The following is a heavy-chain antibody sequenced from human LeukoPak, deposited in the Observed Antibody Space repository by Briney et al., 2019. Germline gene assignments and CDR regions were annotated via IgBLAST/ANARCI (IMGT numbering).Heavy chain of an antibody. CDR2: IYYSGST. CDR3: ARGVGYCSSTSCYPGWFDP. D-gene: IGHD2-2*01. CDR1: GGSISSYY. V-gene: IGHV4-59*01. J-gene: IGHJ5*02. Sequence: PSETLSLTCTVSGGSISSYYWSWIRQPPGKGLEWIGYIYYSGSTNYNPSLKSRVTISVDTSKNQFSLELSSVTAADTAVYYCARGVGYCSSTSCYPGWFDPWGQGTLVTVSS.